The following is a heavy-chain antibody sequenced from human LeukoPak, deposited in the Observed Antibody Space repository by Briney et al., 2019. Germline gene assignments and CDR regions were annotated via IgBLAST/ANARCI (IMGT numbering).Heavy chain of an antibody. CDR2: FDPEDGET. CDR3: AAHYCSSTSCYSFGYYYYYGMDV. V-gene: IGHV1-24*01. Sequence: VASVTVSCKVSGYTLTELSMHWVRQAPGKGLEWMGGFDPEDGETIYAQKFQGRVTMTEDTSTDTAYMELSSLRSEDTAVYYCAAHYCSSTSCYSFGYYYYYGMDVWGQGTTVTVSS. D-gene: IGHD2-2*02. CDR1: GYTLTELS. J-gene: IGHJ6*02.